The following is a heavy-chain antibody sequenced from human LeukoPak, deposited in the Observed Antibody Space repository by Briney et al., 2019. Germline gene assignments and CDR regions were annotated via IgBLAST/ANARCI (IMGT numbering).Heavy chain of an antibody. D-gene: IGHD1-26*01. J-gene: IGHJ5*02. CDR3: AREVVGATLNWFDP. V-gene: IGHV1-69*05. Sequence: SVMVSCKASGGTFSSYAISWVRHAPGPGLEWMGGIIPVFGTANYAQKFQGRVTITTDESTSTAYMELSSLRSEDTAVYYCAREVVGATLNWFDPWGQGTLVTVSS. CDR2: IIPVFGTA. CDR1: GGTFSSYA.